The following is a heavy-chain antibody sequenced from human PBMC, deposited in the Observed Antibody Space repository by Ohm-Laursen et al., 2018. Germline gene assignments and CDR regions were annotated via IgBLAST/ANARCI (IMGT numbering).Heavy chain of an antibody. CDR1: GGSISSYY. J-gene: IGHJ5*02. CDR2: IYYSGST. V-gene: IGHV4-59*01. D-gene: IGHD6-13*01. CDR3: ARDLSDIAAAANWFDP. Sequence: SDTLSLTCTVSGGSISSYYWSWIRQPPGKGLEWIGYIYYSGSTNYNPSLKSRVTISVDTSKNQFSLKLSSVTATDTAVYYCARDLSDIAAAANWFDPWGQGTLVTVSS.